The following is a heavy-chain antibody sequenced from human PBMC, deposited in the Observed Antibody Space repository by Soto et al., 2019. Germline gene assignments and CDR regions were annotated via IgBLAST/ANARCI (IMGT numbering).Heavy chain of an antibody. J-gene: IGHJ3*02. D-gene: IGHD3-22*01. CDR3: AKSMIVVVINLDAFDX. V-gene: IGHV3-30*18. CDR1: GFTFSSYG. Sequence: GGSLILSCAASGFTFSSYGMHWVRQAPGKGLEWVSFISYDGSNKYYADSVKGRFTISRDNSKNTLYLQMNSLRAEDTAVYYCAKSMIVVVINLDAFDXWGQGTMVTVS. CDR2: ISYDGSNK.